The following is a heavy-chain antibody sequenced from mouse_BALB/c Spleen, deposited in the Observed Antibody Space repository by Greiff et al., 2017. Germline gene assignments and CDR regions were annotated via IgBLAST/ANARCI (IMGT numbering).Heavy chain of an antibody. D-gene: IGHD1-1*01. Sequence: VQLKESGPSLVKPSQTLSLTCSVTGDSITSGYWNWIRKFPGNKLEYMGYISYSGSTYYNPSLKSRISITRDTSKNQYYLQLNSVTTEDTATYYCARCPPSSYYPYAMDYWGQGTSVTVSS. CDR3: ARCPPSSYYPYAMDY. CDR1: GDSITSGY. J-gene: IGHJ4*01. CDR2: ISYSGST. V-gene: IGHV3-8*02.